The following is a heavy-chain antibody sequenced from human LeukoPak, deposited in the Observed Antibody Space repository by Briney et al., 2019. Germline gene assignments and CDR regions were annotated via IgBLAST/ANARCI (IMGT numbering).Heavy chain of an antibody. J-gene: IGHJ4*02. CDR2: LYYSGST. D-gene: IGHD5-12*01. CDR3: ARQAISGYDPPPFDS. CDR1: GGSISSSTYY. Sequence: SETLSLTCTVSGGSISSSTYYWGWIRQPPGRGLEWIGNLYYSGSTYYNPSLKSRVTISVDTSKNQFSLKLSSVTAADTAVYYCARQAISGYDPPPFDSWGQGTLVTVSS. V-gene: IGHV4-39*01.